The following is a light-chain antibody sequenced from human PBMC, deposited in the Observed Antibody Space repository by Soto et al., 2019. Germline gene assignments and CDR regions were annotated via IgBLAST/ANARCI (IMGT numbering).Light chain of an antibody. J-gene: IGKJ5*01. Sequence: EIVMTQSPATLSVSPGERATLSCRASQTVSSNLAWYQQKPGQAPRLLIYGASTRATGIPARFSGSGSGTEFTLTISSLQSEDFAVYFCQQYDNWPPITFGQGTRLEIK. CDR2: GAS. V-gene: IGKV3-15*01. CDR1: QTVSSN. CDR3: QQYDNWPPIT.